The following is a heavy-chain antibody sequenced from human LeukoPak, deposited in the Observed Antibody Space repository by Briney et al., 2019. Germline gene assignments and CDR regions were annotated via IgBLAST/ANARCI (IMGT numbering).Heavy chain of an antibody. V-gene: IGHV1-69*01. D-gene: IGHD2-8*01. Sequence: SVRVSSKESGNTFITYGIHWVRQAPGQGLEWRGWTIRRCGTVNYDENLQGRLSITAGESTTTAFMELSSLTSDDTAVYYCARDNGRRRGLLDSWGQGTLVTVSS. CDR3: ARDNGRRRGLLDS. J-gene: IGHJ4*02. CDR1: GNTFITYG. CDR2: TIRRCGTV.